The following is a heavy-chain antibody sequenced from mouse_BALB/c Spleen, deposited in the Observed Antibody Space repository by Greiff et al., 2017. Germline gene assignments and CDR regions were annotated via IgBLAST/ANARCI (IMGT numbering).Heavy chain of an antibody. J-gene: IGHJ4*01. V-gene: IGHV3-6*02. CDR2: ISYDGSN. D-gene: IGHD2-14*01. CDR1: GYSITSGYY. Sequence: EVQLVESGPGLVKPSQSLSLTCSVTGYSITSGYYWNWIRQFPGNKLEWMGYISYDGSNNYNPSLKNRISITRDTSKNQFFLKLNSVTTEDTATYYCANRYYYAMDYWGQGTSVTVSS. CDR3: ANRYYYAMDY.